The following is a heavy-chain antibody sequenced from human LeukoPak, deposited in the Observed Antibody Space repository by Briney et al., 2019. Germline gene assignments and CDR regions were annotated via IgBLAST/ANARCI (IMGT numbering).Heavy chain of an antibody. Sequence: PGGSLRLFCAASVFTFRSYGMHWVRQAPGKGLEWVSSMGCDGSNKYYADSVEGRFSISRDNSKNTLYLQMNSLRAEDTAAYYCANSPGGSTGWFPDSWGQGTLVTVSS. J-gene: IGHJ4*02. CDR2: MGCDGSNK. V-gene: IGHV3-30*02. CDR1: VFTFRSYG. D-gene: IGHD6-19*01. CDR3: ANSPGGSTGWFPDS.